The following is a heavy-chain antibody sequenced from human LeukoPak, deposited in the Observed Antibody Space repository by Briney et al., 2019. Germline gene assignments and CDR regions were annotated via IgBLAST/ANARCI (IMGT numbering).Heavy chain of an antibody. D-gene: IGHD5-18*01. CDR1: GFTFSSYS. J-gene: IGHJ4*02. CDR2: ISSSSSYI. Sequence: GGSPRLSCAASGFTFSSYSMNWVRQAPGKGLEWVSSISSSSSYIYYADSVKGRFTISRDNAKNSLYLQMNSLRAEDTALYYCTKSSPLWPPDYFDYWGQGTLVTVSS. V-gene: IGHV3-21*04. CDR3: TKSSPLWPPDYFDY.